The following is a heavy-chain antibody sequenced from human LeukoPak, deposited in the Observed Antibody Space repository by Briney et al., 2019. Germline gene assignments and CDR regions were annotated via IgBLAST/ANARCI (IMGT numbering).Heavy chain of an antibody. CDR1: GFTFSSYE. J-gene: IGHJ6*03. CDR2: ISSSGSTI. CDR3: ARDRVRDYYMDV. D-gene: IGHD2-8*01. V-gene: IGHV3-48*03. Sequence: GGSLRLSCAASGFTFSSYEMNWVRQAPGKGLEWVSYISSSGSTIYYADSVKGRFTISRDNAKNSLYLQMNSLRAEDTAVYYCARDRVRDYYMDVWGKGTTVTVSS.